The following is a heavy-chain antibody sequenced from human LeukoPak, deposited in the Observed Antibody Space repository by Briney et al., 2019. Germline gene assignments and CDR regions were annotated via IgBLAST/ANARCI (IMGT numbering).Heavy chain of an antibody. D-gene: IGHD3-10*01. CDR1: GYTFTGYY. CDR2: INPNSGGT. Sequence: GASVKVSCKASGYTFTGYYMHWVRQAPGQGLEWMGWINPNSGGTNYAQKLQGRVTMTTDTSTSTAYMELRSLRSDDTAVYYCASDEAVRVRDYYYYGMDVWGQGTTVTVSS. V-gene: IGHV1-2*02. J-gene: IGHJ6*02. CDR3: ASDEAVRVRDYYYYGMDV.